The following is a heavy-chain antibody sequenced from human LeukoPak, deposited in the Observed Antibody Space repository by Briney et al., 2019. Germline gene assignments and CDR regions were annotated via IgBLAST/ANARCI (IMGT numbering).Heavy chain of an antibody. V-gene: IGHV3-30*03. D-gene: IGHD7-27*01. CDR1: GFTFSSYG. J-gene: IGHJ6*02. CDR3: ALGGPRGYYYGMDV. Sequence: PGGSLRLSCAASGFTFSSYGMHWVRQAPGKGLEGVAVISYDGSNKYYADSVKGRFTISRDNSKNTLYLQMNSLRAEDTAVYYCALGGPRGYYYGMDVWGQGTTVTVSS. CDR2: ISYDGSNK.